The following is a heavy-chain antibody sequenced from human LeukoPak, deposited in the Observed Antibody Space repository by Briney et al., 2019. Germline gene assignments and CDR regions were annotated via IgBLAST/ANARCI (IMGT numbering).Heavy chain of an antibody. V-gene: IGHV3-23*01. J-gene: IGHJ4*02. D-gene: IGHD3-22*01. Sequence: GSLRLSCAASGFTFTNYAMTWVRQAPGKGLEWVSAISGVGGLTYYADSVKGRFTISRDNSKNALYLQMNSLRAEDTAVYYCAKSPRAVVDKNYLDYWGQGILVTISS. CDR3: AKSPRAVVDKNYLDY. CDR1: GFTFTNYA. CDR2: ISGVGGLT.